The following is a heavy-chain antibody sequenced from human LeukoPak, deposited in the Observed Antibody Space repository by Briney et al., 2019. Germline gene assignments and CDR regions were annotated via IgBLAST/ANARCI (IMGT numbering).Heavy chain of an antibody. CDR1: GYTFTNYG. V-gene: IGHV1-18*01. J-gene: IGHJ4*02. Sequence: ASVKVSCKASGYTFTNYGISWVRQAPGQGLEWMGWISVYNGNTNYAQKLQGRVTMTTDTSTSTAYMELRSLRSDDTAVYYCAQTYCGGDCYPVPYYFDYWGQGTLVTVSS. CDR3: AQTYCGGDCYPVPYYFDY. D-gene: IGHD2-21*02. CDR2: ISVYNGNT.